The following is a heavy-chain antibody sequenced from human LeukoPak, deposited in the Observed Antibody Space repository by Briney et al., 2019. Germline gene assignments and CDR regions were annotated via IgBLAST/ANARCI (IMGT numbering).Heavy chain of an antibody. V-gene: IGHV3-23*01. J-gene: IGHJ4*02. CDR2: ISGSGGST. CDR1: GFTFSSYA. Sequence: GGSLRLSCAASGFTFSSYAMSWVRQAPGKRLEWVSAISGSGGSTYYADSVKGRFTISRDNSKNTLYLQMNSLRAEDAAVYYCAKEDFWSGPDLLYLDYWGQGILVTVSS. D-gene: IGHD3-3*01. CDR3: AKEDFWSGPDLLYLDY.